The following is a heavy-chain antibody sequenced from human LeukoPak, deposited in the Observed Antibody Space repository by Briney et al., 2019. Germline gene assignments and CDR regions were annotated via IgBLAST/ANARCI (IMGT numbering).Heavy chain of an antibody. J-gene: IGHJ4*02. V-gene: IGHV3-23*01. CDR3: AGTYDFWSGFDY. CDR1: GFTFSSYG. CDR2: IRGSGTST. Sequence: QPGGSLRLSCAGSGFTFSSYGMSWVRQAPGKGLEWVSCIRGSGTSTYYADSVKGRFTISRDNAKNSLYLQMNSLRAEDTAVYYCAGTYDFWSGFDYWGQGTLVTVSS. D-gene: IGHD3-3*01.